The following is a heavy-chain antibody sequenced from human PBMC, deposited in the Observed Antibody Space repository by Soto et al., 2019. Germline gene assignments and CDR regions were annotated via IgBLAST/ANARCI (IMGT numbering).Heavy chain of an antibody. V-gene: IGHV3-9*01. Sequence: EVHLVESGGGLVQPGRSLRLSCAASGFTLDDYAMHWVRQVPGKGLEWVSSISWNSGNIVYADSVKGRFTISRDSANNSLYLQMNSLRTEDTALYFCAKGAVTSIFGYFDYWGQGTLVTVSS. J-gene: IGHJ4*02. CDR1: GFTLDDYA. CDR2: ISWNSGNI. D-gene: IGHD3-3*01. CDR3: AKGAVTSIFGYFDY.